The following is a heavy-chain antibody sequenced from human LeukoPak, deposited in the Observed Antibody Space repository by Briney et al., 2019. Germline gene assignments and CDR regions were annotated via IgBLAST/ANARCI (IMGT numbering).Heavy chain of an antibody. CDR3: ARHSGRIAAAGTEWFDP. CDR1: GSSISSNNYY. Sequence: SETLSLTCIVSGSSISSNNYYWGWLRQPPGKGLEWIGSIYYSGSTYYNPSLKSRVTISVDTSKNQFSLKLSSVTAADTAVYYCARHSGRIAAAGTEWFDPWGQGTLVTVSS. D-gene: IGHD6-13*01. CDR2: IYYSGST. J-gene: IGHJ5*02. V-gene: IGHV4-39*01.